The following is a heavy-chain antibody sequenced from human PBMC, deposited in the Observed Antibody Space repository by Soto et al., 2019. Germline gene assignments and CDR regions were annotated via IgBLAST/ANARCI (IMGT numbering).Heavy chain of an antibody. D-gene: IGHD6-6*01. J-gene: IGHJ3*02. V-gene: IGHV1-18*01. CDR3: ARDITQKYRDRMMNAFDI. CDR1: GYTFTSYG. CDR2: ISAYNGNT. Sequence: QVQLVQSGAEVKKPGASVKVSCKASGYTFTSYGISWVRQAPGQGLEWMGWISAYNGNTNYAQKLQGRVTMTTDTATSTAYMELRSLRSDDTAVYYCARDITQKYRDRMMNAFDIWGQGTMVTVSS.